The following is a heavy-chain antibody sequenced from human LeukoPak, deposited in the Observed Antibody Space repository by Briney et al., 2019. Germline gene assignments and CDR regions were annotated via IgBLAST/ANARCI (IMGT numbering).Heavy chain of an antibody. V-gene: IGHV4-61*02. Sequence: NPSETLSLTCTVSGGSISSGSYYWSWIRQPAGKGLEWIGRIYTSGSTNYNPSLKSRVTISVDTSKNQFSLKLSSVTAADTAVYYCARDNALWFGELFYYYYMDVWGKGTTVTISS. CDR3: ARDNALWFGELFYYYYMDV. CDR1: GGSISSGSYY. D-gene: IGHD3-10*01. CDR2: IYTSGST. J-gene: IGHJ6*03.